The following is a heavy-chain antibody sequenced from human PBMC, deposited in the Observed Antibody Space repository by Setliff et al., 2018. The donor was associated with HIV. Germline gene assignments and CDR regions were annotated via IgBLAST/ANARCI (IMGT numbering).Heavy chain of an antibody. CDR1: GFTFSIYA. CDR2: ISGSGGTT. D-gene: IGHD2-2*01. Sequence: GGSLRLSCAASGFTFSIYAMSWVRQAPGKGLEWVSGISGSGGTTQYADSVKGRFTISKDNSKNTLYLQMNSLRAGDTAVYYCARGYCSSTTCLYYFDYWGQGTLVTVSS. CDR3: ARGYCSSTTCLYYFDY. J-gene: IGHJ4*02. V-gene: IGHV3-23*01.